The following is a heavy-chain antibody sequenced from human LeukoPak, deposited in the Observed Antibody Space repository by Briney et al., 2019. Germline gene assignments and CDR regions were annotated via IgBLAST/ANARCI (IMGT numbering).Heavy chain of an antibody. J-gene: IGHJ4*02. CDR1: GGSISSSNW. D-gene: IGHD3-16*02. CDR3: ARGPYVWGSYRTFDY. CDR2: INHSGST. Sequence: PSETLSLTCAVSGGSISSSNWWSWVRQPPGKGLEWIGEINHSGSTNYNPSLKSRVTISVDTSKNQFSLKLSSVTAADTAVYYCARGPYVWGSYRTFDYWGQGTLVTVSS. V-gene: IGHV4-4*02.